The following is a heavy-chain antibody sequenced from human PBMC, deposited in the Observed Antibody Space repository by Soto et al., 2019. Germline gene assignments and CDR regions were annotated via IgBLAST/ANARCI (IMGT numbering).Heavy chain of an antibody. V-gene: IGHV4-30-2*01. CDR2: IYHSGYT. J-gene: IGHJ5*02. D-gene: IGHD1-7*01. Sequence: QMRLQESGSGLVTPSQTLSLTCAVSGGSISSGGYAWNWIRHPPGKGLEWIGYIYHSGYTSYNPSLKNGVTISVDKSKNQFSLTLSFVNAADTAVYYCARDSLTGNYFDPWGQGTLVTVSS. CDR1: GGSISSGGYA. CDR3: ARDSLTGNYFDP.